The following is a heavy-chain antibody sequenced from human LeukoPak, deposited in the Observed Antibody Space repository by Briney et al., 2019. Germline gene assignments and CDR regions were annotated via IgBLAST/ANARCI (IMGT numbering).Heavy chain of an antibody. CDR1: GDSVSSNSAA. Sequence: SQTLSLTCAISGDSVSSNSAAWNWIRQSPSRVLEWLGRTYYRSKWYNDYAVSVKSRITINPDTSKNQFSLQLNSVTPEDTAVYYCAREDGYSYGYLYYFDYWGQGTLVTVSS. CDR3: AREDGYSYGYLYYFDY. D-gene: IGHD5-18*01. J-gene: IGHJ4*02. V-gene: IGHV6-1*01. CDR2: TYYRSKWYN.